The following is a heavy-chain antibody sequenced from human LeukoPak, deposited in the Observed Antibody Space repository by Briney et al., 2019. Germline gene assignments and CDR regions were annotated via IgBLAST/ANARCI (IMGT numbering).Heavy chain of an antibody. J-gene: IGHJ4*02. Sequence: PSETLSLTCTVSGGSISSYYWSWIRQPAGKGLEWIGRIYTSGSTNYNPSLKSRVTMSVDTSKNQFSLKLSSVTAADTAVYYCARDRNDYVWGSYHLYWGQGTLVTVS. CDR2: IYTSGST. CDR1: GGSISSYY. CDR3: ARDRNDYVWGSYHLY. D-gene: IGHD3-16*02. V-gene: IGHV4-4*07.